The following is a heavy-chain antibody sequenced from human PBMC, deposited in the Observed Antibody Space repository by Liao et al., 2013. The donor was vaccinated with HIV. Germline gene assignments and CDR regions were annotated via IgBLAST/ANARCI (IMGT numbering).Heavy chain of an antibody. CDR3: AREAVWLYPEYYFDY. CDR1: GGSISSASYY. J-gene: IGHJ4*02. Sequence: QVQLQESGPGLVKPSQTLSLTCTVSGGSISSASYYWSWIRQPAGKGLEWIGRIYTSGSTNYNPSLKSRVTISVDTSKNQFSLKLSSVTAADTAVYYCAREAVWLYPEYYFDYWGQGTLVTVSS. D-gene: IGHD2-2*01. CDR2: IYTSGST. V-gene: IGHV4-61*02.